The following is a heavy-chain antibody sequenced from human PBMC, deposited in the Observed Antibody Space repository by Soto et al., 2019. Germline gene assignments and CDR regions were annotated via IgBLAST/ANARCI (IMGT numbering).Heavy chain of an antibody. CDR2: FDPEDGET. J-gene: IGHJ5*02. CDR3: ATIISSSWSRSGWFDP. CDR1: GYTLTELS. V-gene: IGHV1-24*01. Sequence: ASVKVSCKVSGYTLTELSMHWVRQAPGKGLEWMGGFDPEDGETIYAQKFQGRVTMTEDTSTDTAYMELSSLRSEDTAVYYCATIISSSWSRSGWFDPWGQGTLVTAPQ. D-gene: IGHD6-13*01.